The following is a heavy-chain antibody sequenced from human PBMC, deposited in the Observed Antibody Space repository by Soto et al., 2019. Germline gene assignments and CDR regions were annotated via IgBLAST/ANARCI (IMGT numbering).Heavy chain of an antibody. CDR1: GFSFSDHA. Sequence: GGSLRLSCAASGFSFSDHAMHWVRRAPGKGLEWVALVAHDGTSKYYAGSVKGRFTISSDKSSNTLFLQMDSLDTEDTAVYYCARAVNWNYDYWGQGTLVTVSS. CDR3: ARAVNWNYDY. V-gene: IGHV3-30-3*01. J-gene: IGHJ4*02. CDR2: VAHDGTSK. D-gene: IGHD1-7*01.